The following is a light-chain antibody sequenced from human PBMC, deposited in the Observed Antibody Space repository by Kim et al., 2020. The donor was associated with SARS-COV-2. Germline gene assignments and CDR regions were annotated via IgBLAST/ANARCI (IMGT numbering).Light chain of an antibody. CDR2: GAS. CDR1: QSIDGKY. Sequence: LSPGESATLSCRASQSIDGKYSIWYQQKPGQAPRLLIYGASSRATGIPDRFSGSGSGTDLTLTISRLEPEDFAVYYCQQFDGSQYTYGQGTKLEI. V-gene: IGKV3-20*01. CDR3: QQFDGSQYT. J-gene: IGKJ2*01.